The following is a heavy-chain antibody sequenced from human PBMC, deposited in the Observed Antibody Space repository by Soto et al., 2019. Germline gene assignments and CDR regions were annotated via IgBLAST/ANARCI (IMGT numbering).Heavy chain of an antibody. CDR1: GFMFTKST. J-gene: IGHJ4*01. D-gene: IGHD2-21*01. Sequence: GGSLRLTCVASGFMFTKSTINWVRQAPGKGLGWVSSITSASDYIFYADSVKGGFTISSDNANNSLYLQMNSLRAEDTAVYYCARVGSGSSKRLDIWGQGTLVTVSS. V-gene: IGHV3-21*01. CDR2: ITSASDYI. CDR3: ARVGSGSSKRLDI.